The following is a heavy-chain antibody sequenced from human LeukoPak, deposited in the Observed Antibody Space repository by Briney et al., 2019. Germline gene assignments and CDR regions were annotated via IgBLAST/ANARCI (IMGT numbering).Heavy chain of an antibody. J-gene: IGHJ3*02. V-gene: IGHV4-4*07. Sequence: SETLSLTCTVSGDSIHDYFWTWVRQPAGKGLGWIGRIYASGSTNYNPSLKSRVTMSVDTSKNQFSLELKSVTAADTAVYYCARGAAVALAAFDIWGQGTMVTVSS. CDR2: IYASGST. D-gene: IGHD6-19*01. CDR3: ARGAAVALAAFDI. CDR1: GDSIHDYF.